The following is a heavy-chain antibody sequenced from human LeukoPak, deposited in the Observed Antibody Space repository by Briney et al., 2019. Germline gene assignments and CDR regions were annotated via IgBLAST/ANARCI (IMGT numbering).Heavy chain of an antibody. J-gene: IGHJ4*02. V-gene: IGHV3-23*01. Sequence: GGSLRLSCAASGFTFSSYAMSWVRQAPGKGLEWVSAISGSGGSTYYADSVKGRFAISRDNSKNTLYLQMNSLRAEDTAVYYCAKDQRMWFGELGQGHFDYWGQGTLVTVSS. CDR2: ISGSGGST. D-gene: IGHD3-10*01. CDR3: AKDQRMWFGELGQGHFDY. CDR1: GFTFSSYA.